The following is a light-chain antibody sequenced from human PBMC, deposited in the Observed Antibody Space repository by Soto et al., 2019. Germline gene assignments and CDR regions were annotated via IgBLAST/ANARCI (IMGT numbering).Light chain of an antibody. V-gene: IGLV1-44*01. J-gene: IGLJ3*02. CDR1: SSNIGRNT. CDR2: SNN. Sequence: QSVLTQPPSASGTPGQRVSISCFGSSSNIGRNTVNWYQQRPGTAPKLLIYSNNRRPSGVPDRFTGSKSGTSASLAISGLQSEDEAHYYCAGWDDSLNGHWVFGGGTKLTVL. CDR3: AGWDDSLNGHWV.